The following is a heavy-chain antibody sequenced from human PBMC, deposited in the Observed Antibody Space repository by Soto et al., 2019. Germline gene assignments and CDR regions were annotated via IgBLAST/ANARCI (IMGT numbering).Heavy chain of an antibody. J-gene: IGHJ3*02. CDR1: GGSISSGGYY. V-gene: IGHV4-31*03. D-gene: IGHD6-6*01. CDR2: IYYSGST. Sequence: SETLSLTCTVSGGSISSGGYYWSWIRQHPGKGLEWIGYIYYSGSTYYNPSLKSRVTISVDTSKNQFPLKLSSVTAADTAVYYCARGRSVRLRTAFDIWGQGTMVTVSS. CDR3: ARGRSVRLRTAFDI.